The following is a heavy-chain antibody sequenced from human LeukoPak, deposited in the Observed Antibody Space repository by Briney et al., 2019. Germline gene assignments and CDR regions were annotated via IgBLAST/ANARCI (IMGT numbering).Heavy chain of an antibody. CDR3: ASLIAVAGSEYSQH. D-gene: IGHD6-19*01. CDR2: IKQDGSEK. V-gene: IGHV3-7*03. J-gene: IGHJ1*01. Sequence: GGSLRLSCAASGFTFSSYWMSWVRQAPGKGLEWVADIKQDGSEKYYVDSVKGRFTISRDNAKNSLYLQMNSLRAEDTAVYYCASLIAVAGSEYSQHWGQGTLVTVSS. CDR1: GFTFSSYW.